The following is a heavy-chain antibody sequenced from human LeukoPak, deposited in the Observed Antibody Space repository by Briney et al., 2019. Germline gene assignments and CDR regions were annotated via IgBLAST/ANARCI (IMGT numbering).Heavy chain of an antibody. D-gene: IGHD4-17*01. V-gene: IGHV3-74*01. CDR2: INSDGSST. CDR1: GFTFSSYW. CDR3: ARGLRFQGDWFDP. J-gene: IGHJ5*02. Sequence: GGSLRLSCAASGFTFSSYWMHWVRQAPGKGLVWVSRINSDGSSTSYADSVKGRFTISRDNAKNTLYLQMNSLRAEDTAAYYCARGLRFQGDWFDPWGQGTLVTVSS.